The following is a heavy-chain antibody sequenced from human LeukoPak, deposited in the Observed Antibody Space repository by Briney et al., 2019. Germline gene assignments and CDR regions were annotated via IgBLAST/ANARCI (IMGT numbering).Heavy chain of an antibody. CDR2: ISSRSTYI. D-gene: IGHD4-23*01. J-gene: IGHJ4*02. CDR1: GFTFSNFT. CDR3: ARFVRWGGFDY. Sequence: GGSLRLSCAASGFTFSNFTMNWVRQAPGKGLEWVSSISSRSTYIYYADSVKGRFTISRDNAKNSLYLQLSGLRADDTAVYYCARFVRWGGFDYWGPGTLVTVSS. V-gene: IGHV3-21*01.